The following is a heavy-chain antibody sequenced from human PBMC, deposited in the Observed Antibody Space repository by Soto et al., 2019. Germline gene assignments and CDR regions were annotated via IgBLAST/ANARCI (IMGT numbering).Heavy chain of an antibody. V-gene: IGHV3-23*01. CDR3: AKDRNYGSGTYYVY. D-gene: IGHD3-10*01. J-gene: IGHJ4*02. CDR1: GFTFSSYA. CDR2: ISGSGGST. Sequence: EVQLLESGGGLVQPGGSLRLSCAASGFTFSSYAMSWVRQAPGKGLEWVSAISGSGGSTYYADSVKGRFTISRDNSKNELYLQINSLRDEATALYACAKDRNYGSGTYYVYWGQGTLVTVSS.